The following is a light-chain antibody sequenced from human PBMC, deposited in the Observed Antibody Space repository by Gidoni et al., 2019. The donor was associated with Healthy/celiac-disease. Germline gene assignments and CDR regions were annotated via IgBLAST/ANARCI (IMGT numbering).Light chain of an antibody. Sequence: SYELTQPPSVSVSPGQTASITCSGDKLGDKYACWYQQKPGQSPVLVIYQDSKRPSGIPERFSGSNSGNTATLTISGTQAMDEADYYCQAWDSSLVLGGGTKLTVL. CDR1: KLGDKY. J-gene: IGLJ2*01. CDR3: QAWDSSLV. CDR2: QDS. V-gene: IGLV3-1*01.